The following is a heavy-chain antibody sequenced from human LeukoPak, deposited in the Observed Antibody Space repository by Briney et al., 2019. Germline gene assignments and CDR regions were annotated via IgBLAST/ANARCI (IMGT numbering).Heavy chain of an antibody. J-gene: IGHJ1*01. V-gene: IGHV3-21*01. D-gene: IGHD3-22*01. Sequence: PGGSLRLSCAASGFNFSTYSMNWVRQAPGMGLEWVSSISSSNTYIYYVDSVKGRFTISRDNAKNSLYLQMNSLRAEDTAVYYCATYSSLNRREFQYWGQGTLLTVSS. CDR1: GFNFSTYS. CDR3: ATYSSLNRREFQY. CDR2: ISSSNTYI.